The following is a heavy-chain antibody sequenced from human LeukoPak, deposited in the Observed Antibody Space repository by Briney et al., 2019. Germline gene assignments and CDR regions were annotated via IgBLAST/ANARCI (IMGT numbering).Heavy chain of an antibody. V-gene: IGHV3-7*05. J-gene: IGHJ4*02. CDR3: AKDRGGVDY. Sequence: GGSLRLSCAASGFTFNTFWMTLVRQVPGKVLEWVANIKQDGSEKFYADSVKGRFTISRDNNKNSLYLQMNSLRSEDSALYYCAKDRGGVDYWGQGTLVTVSS. D-gene: IGHD3-16*01. CDR1: GFTFNTFW. CDR2: IKQDGSEK.